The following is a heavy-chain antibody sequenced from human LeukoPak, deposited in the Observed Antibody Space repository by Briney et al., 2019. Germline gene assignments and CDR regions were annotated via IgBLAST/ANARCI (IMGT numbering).Heavy chain of an antibody. J-gene: IGHJ6*02. CDR2: INPRGGST. CDR1: GYTFTSFY. V-gene: IGHV1-46*01. Sequence: ASVKVSCKASGYTFTSFYMHWVRQAPGQGLEWMGIINPRGGSTTSAQKFQGRVTLTRDTSTSTVYMELSSLRSEDTAVYYCVRHIKPAGPWDGMDVWGQGTTVIVSS. CDR3: VRHIKPAGPWDGMDV. D-gene: IGHD1-26*01.